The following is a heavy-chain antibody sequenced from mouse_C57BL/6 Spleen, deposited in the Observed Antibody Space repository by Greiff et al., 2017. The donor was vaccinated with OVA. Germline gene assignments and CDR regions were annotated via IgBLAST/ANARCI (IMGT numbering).Heavy chain of an antibody. D-gene: IGHD1-1*01. J-gene: IGHJ1*03. Sequence: QVQLQQSGAELAKPGASVKLSCKASGYTFTSYWMHWVKQRPGQGLEWIGYINPSSGYTKYNQKFKDKATLTADKSSSTAYMQLSSLTDEDSAVYYCARNYYGSQGYFDVWGTGTTVTVSS. CDR2: INPSSGYT. V-gene: IGHV1-7*01. CDR1: GYTFTSYW. CDR3: ARNYYGSQGYFDV.